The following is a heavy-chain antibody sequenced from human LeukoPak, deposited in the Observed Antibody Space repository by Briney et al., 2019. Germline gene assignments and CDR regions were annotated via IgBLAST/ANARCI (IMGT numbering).Heavy chain of an antibody. CDR1: GGTFSSYA. CDR2: IIPIFGTA. D-gene: IGHD3-10*01. CDR3: ARGKGGDYYGSGTHFDY. Sequence: ASVKVSCKASGGTFSSYAISWVRQAPGQGLEWMGGIIPIFGTANYAQKFQGRVTITADESTSTAYMELSSLRSEDTAVYYCARGKGGDYYGSGTHFDYWGQGTLVTVSS. J-gene: IGHJ4*02. V-gene: IGHV1-69*01.